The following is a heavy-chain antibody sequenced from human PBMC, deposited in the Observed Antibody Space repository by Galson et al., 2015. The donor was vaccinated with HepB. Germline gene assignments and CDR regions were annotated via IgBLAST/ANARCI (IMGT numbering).Heavy chain of an antibody. CDR2: IKSKTDGGTT. J-gene: IGHJ6*03. CDR1: GFTFSNAW. D-gene: IGHD6-13*01. V-gene: IGHV3-15*07. CDR3: TTLLSGGSSWTFYYYYYMDV. Sequence: SLRLSCAASGFTFSNAWMNWVRQAPGKGLEWVGRIKSKTDGGTTDYAAPVKGRFTISRDDSKNTLYLQMNSLKTEDTAVYYCTTLLSGGSSWTFYYYYYMDVWGKGTTVTVSS.